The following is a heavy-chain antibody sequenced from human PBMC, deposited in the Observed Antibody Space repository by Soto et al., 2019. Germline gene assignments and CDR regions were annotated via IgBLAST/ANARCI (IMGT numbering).Heavy chain of an antibody. CDR3: ARATSVDAY. CDR1: GFAFSGYW. V-gene: IGHV3-7*01. Sequence: EVQLVESGGDLVQPGGSLRLSCAASGFAFSGYWMSWVRQAPGKGLEGVANIKQDGSEKYYVDSVKGRFTISRDNAKNSRYLEMTSLRVEDTAVYYCARATSVDAYWGQGTLVTVSS. J-gene: IGHJ4*02. CDR2: IKQDGSEK. D-gene: IGHD5-12*01.